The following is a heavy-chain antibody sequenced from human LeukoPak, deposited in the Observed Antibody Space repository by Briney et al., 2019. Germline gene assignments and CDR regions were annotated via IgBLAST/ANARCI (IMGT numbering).Heavy chain of an antibody. D-gene: IGHD6-13*01. CDR2: INLDGSDT. CDR1: GFTFGGYS. CDR3: GRVIAGAIDY. J-gene: IGHJ4*02. Sequence: PGGSPRLSCAASGFTFGGYSMTWVRQAPGKGLEWVANINLDGSDTFYVGFVKGRFTISRDNADNSLYLQMNSLRAEDTAVYYCGRVIAGAIDYWGQGILVTVSS. V-gene: IGHV3-7*01.